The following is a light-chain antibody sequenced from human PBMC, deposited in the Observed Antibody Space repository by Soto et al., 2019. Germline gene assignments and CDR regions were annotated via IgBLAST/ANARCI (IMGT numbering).Light chain of an antibody. J-gene: IGKJ1*01. V-gene: IGKV1-5*03. CDR3: QQYNSYSPGT. CDR1: QSISSW. CDR2: KAS. Sequence: DIQMTQSPSTLSASVGDRVTITCRASQSISSWLAWYQQKPGKAPKLLIYKASSLESGVPSSFSGGGSLTEFTLIISSLQPDDFATYYCQQYNSYSPGTFGQGTKVEIK.